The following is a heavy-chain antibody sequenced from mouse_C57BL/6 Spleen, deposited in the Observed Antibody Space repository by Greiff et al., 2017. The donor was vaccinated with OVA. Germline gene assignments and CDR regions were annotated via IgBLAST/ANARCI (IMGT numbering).Heavy chain of an antibody. CDR3: APYGSTLAV. Sequence: VQLQQSGAELVKPGASVKLSCKASGYTFTSYWMQWVKQRPGQGLEWIGEIDPSDSYTNYNQKFKGKATLTVDTSSSTAYMQLSSLTSEDSAVYYCAPYGSTLAVWGTGTTVTVSS. V-gene: IGHV1-50*01. CDR2: IDPSDSYT. D-gene: IGHD1-1*01. CDR1: GYTFTSYW. J-gene: IGHJ1*03.